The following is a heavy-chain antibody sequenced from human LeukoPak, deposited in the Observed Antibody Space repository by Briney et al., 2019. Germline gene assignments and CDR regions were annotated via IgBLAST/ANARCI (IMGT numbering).Heavy chain of an antibody. CDR1: GFTFSNAW. Sequence: GGSLRLSCGASGFTFSNAWMSWVRQAPGKGLEWVGRIKSETYGGTTDYAAPVKGRFTISRDDSKNTLYLQMNSLRAEDTAVYYCAKKGACIAVAGTSDYWGQGTLVTVSS. CDR2: IKSETYGGTT. V-gene: IGHV3-15*01. CDR3: AKKGACIAVAGTSDY. D-gene: IGHD6-19*01. J-gene: IGHJ4*02.